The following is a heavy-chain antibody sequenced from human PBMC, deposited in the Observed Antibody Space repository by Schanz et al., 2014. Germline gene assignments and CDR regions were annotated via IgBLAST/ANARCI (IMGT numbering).Heavy chain of an antibody. CDR3: ARQGDVYRLDY. Sequence: QVQLQESGPGLVKPSETLSLTCTVSGASISFYDWNWIRQSPGKGLEWIGYIYHSGSPIYNPSLQSRVTIPIDTPKTQSPLKRDSVTAADTAMYFCARQGDVYRLDYWGQGTLVTVTS. J-gene: IGHJ4*02. CDR2: IYHSGSP. D-gene: IGHD1-26*01. V-gene: IGHV4-59*08. CDR1: GASISFYD.